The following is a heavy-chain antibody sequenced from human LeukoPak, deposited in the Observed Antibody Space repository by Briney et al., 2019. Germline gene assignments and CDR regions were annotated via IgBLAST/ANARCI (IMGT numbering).Heavy chain of an antibody. V-gene: IGHV1-46*01. CDR2: INPSGGST. CDR1: GYTFTSYY. D-gene: IGHD3-10*01. CDR3: ARDTPNYYGSGSCPDY. J-gene: IGHJ4*02. Sequence: ASVKVSCKASGYTFTSYYMHWVRQAPGQGLEWMGIINPSGGSTSYAQKFQGRVTMTRDMSTSTVYMELSSLRSEDTAVYYCARDTPNYYGSGSCPDYWGQGTPVTVSS.